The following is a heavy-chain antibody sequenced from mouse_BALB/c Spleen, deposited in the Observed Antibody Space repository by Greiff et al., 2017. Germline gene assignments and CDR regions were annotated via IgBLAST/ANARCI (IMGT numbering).Heavy chain of an antibody. Sequence: EVQRVESGPSLVKPSQTLSLTCSVTGDSITSGYWNWIRKFPGNKLEYMGYISYSGSTYYNPSLKSRISITRDTSKNQYYLQLNSVTTEDTATYYCARSDYYGSSDWYFDVWGAGTTVTVSS. V-gene: IGHV3-8*02. J-gene: IGHJ1*01. CDR1: GDSITSGY. CDR2: ISYSGST. CDR3: ARSDYYGSSDWYFDV. D-gene: IGHD1-1*01.